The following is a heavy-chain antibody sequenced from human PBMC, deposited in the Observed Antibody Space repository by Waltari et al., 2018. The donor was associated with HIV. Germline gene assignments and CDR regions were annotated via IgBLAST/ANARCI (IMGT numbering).Heavy chain of an antibody. CDR1: GASTTSGSRAISSGGSY. V-gene: IGHV4-31*01. D-gene: IGHD5-12*01. J-gene: IGHJ5*01. Sequence: QVRLQESGPGLVRPLQTLSLTCSVSGASTTSGSRAISSGGSYWSWIRQHPGRGLELIGYISQSGTLYYNPSLRSPASISLDTSKGQFSLRLTSVTAADTAVYYCARSNSGYGYNWFDSWGQGILVTVSS. CDR2: ISQSGTL. CDR3: ARSNSGYGYNWFDS.